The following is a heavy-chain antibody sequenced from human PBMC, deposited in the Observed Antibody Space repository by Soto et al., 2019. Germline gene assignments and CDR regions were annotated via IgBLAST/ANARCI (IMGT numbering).Heavy chain of an antibody. J-gene: IGHJ6*02. D-gene: IGHD2-2*01. Sequence: SVKVSCKASGGTFSSYAISWVRQAPGQGLEWMGGIIPIFGTANYAQKFQGRVTITADESTSTAYMELSSLRSEDTAVYYCARSPLYCSSTSCSNYYGMDVWGQGTTVTVSS. V-gene: IGHV1-69*13. CDR2: IIPIFGTA. CDR3: ARSPLYCSSTSCSNYYGMDV. CDR1: GGTFSSYA.